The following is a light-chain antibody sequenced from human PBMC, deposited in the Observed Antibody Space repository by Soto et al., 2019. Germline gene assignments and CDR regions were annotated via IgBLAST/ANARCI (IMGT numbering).Light chain of an antibody. V-gene: IGKV3D-15*03. J-gene: IGKJ4*01. Sequence: IVVKQSPATLSVSPGERVTLSCRASQSMTTKLAWYQQKPGQAPTLLIYGASIRAAGIPDRFSGSGSETEFSLTIRALQPEDFATYYCQALSRYPLCFGGGTKVDI. CDR3: QALSRYPLC. CDR1: QSMTTK. CDR2: GAS.